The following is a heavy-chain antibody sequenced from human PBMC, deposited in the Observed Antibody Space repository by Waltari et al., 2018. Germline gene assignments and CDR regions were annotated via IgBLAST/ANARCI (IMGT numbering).Heavy chain of an antibody. CDR1: GGSFSGYY. D-gene: IGHD2-15*01. V-gene: IGHV4-34*01. CDR2: INHSGST. Sequence: QVQLQESGPGLVKPSETLSLTCAVYGGSFSGYYWSWIRQPPGKGLEWIGEINHSGSTNYNPSLKSRVTISVDTSKNQFSLKLSSVTAADTAVYYCARNRYCSGGSCYPGNYWGQGTLVTVSS. J-gene: IGHJ4*02. CDR3: ARNRYCSGGSCYPGNY.